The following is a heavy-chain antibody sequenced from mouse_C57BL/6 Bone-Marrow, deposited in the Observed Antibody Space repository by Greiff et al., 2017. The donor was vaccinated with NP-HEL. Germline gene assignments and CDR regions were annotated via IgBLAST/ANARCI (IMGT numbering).Heavy chain of an antibody. Sequence: VQLQESGAELARPGASVKLSCKASGYTFTSYGISWVKQRTGQGLEWIGEIYPRSGNTYYNEKFKGKATLTADKSSSTAYMELRSLTSEDSAVYFCARHALYAMDYWGQGTSVTVSS. J-gene: IGHJ4*01. V-gene: IGHV1-81*01. CDR3: ARHALYAMDY. CDR2: IYPRSGNT. CDR1: GYTFTSYG.